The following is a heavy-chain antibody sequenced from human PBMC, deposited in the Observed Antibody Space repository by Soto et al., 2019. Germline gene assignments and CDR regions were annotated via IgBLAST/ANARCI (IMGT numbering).Heavy chain of an antibody. CDR3: ARDASAYSGSLGLDY. V-gene: IGHV4-31*03. J-gene: IGHJ4*02. Sequence: TLSLTCTVSGGSISSGGYYWSWIRQHPGKGLEWIGYIYYSGSTYYNPSLKSRVTISVDTSKNQFSLKLSSVTAADTAAYYCARDASAYSGSLGLDYWGQGTLVTVSS. CDR2: IYYSGST. CDR1: GGSISSGGYY. D-gene: IGHD1-26*01.